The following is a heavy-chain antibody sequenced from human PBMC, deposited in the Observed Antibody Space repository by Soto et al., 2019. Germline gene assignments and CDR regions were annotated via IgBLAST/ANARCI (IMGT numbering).Heavy chain of an antibody. CDR3: ARDQGGSGYPMLNYYYGMDV. CDR2: ISYDGSNK. D-gene: IGHD3-22*01. J-gene: IGHJ6*02. Sequence: LRLSCAASGFTFSSYAMLWVRQAPGKGLEWVAVISYDGSNKYYADSVKGRFTISRDNSKNTLYLQMNSLRAEDTAVYYCARDQGGSGYPMLNYYYGMDVWGQGTTVTVSS. CDR1: GFTFSSYA. V-gene: IGHV3-30-3*01.